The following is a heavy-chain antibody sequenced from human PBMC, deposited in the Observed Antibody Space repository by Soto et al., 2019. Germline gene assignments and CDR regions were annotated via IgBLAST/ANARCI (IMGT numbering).Heavy chain of an antibody. J-gene: IGHJ6*03. CDR1: GGTFSSYT. Sequence: ASVKVSCKASGGTFSSYTISWVRQAPGQGLDWMGRIIPILGIANYAQKFQGRVTITADKSTSTAYMELSSLRSEDTAVYYCARDSMELERPMMDYYYYYYMDVWGKGTTVTVSS. CDR2: IIPILGIA. V-gene: IGHV1-69*04. D-gene: IGHD1-1*01. CDR3: ARDSMELERPMMDYYYYYYMDV.